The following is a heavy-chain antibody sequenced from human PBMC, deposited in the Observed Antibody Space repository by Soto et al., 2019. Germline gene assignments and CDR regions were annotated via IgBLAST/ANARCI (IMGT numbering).Heavy chain of an antibody. CDR1: GGSISSYY. CDR2: IYYSGST. CDR3: ARSLTIFGVVIDY. D-gene: IGHD3-3*01. V-gene: IGHV4-59*01. J-gene: IGHJ4*02. Sequence: PSETLSLTCTVSGGSISSYYWSWIRQPPGKGLEWIGYIYYSGSTNYNPSLKSRVTISVDTSKNQFSLKLSSVTAADTAVYYCARSLTIFGVVIDYWGQGTLVTVSS.